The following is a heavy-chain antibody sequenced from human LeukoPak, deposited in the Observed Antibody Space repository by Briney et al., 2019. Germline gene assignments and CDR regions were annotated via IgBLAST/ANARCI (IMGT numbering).Heavy chain of an antibody. V-gene: IGHV3-49*03. Sequence: SGGSLRLSCTASGFTFGGYAMSWFRQAPGKGLEWLGFIRSRAYGGTTEYAASVKGRISISREDSKSTAYLQMSSLKTEDTALYYCSRESGGRLDYYDSGRYVTAFDIWGQGTMVTVSS. D-gene: IGHD3-22*01. J-gene: IGHJ3*02. CDR2: IRSRAYGGTT. CDR1: GFTFGGYA. CDR3: SRESGGRLDYYDSGRYVTAFDI.